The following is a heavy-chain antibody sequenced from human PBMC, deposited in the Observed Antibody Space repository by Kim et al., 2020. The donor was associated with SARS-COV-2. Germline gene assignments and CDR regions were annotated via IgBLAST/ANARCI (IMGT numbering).Heavy chain of an antibody. D-gene: IGHD3-10*01. CDR2: ISAYNGNT. V-gene: IGHV1-18*01. J-gene: IGHJ4*02. Sequence: ASVKVSCKASGYTFTSYGISWVRQAPGQGLEWMGWISAYNGNTNYAQKLQGRVTMTTDTSTSTAYMELRSLRSDDTAVYYCARDQQYYYGSGSYYPPGYWGQGTLVTVSS. CDR1: GYTFTSYG. CDR3: ARDQQYYYGSGSYYPPGY.